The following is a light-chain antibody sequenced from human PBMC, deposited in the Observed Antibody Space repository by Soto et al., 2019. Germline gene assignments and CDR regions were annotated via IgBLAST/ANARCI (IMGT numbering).Light chain of an antibody. CDR3: CSFAGSSTFYV. V-gene: IGLV2-23*01. CDR2: EGS. CDR1: SSDVGSSNL. J-gene: IGLJ1*01. Sequence: QSALTQPASVSGSPGQSITISCTGTSSDVGSSNLVSWYQQHPGKAPKLIIYEGSRRPSGVSGRFSGSKSGNTASLTISGLQAEDEADYYCCSFAGSSTFYVFGPGTKLTVL.